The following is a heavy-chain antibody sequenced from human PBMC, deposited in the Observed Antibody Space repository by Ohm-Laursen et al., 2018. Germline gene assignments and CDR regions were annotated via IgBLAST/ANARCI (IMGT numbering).Heavy chain of an antibody. CDR3: ARKSYGMDV. V-gene: IGHV3-23*01. Sequence: SLRLSCAASEVTDSPNYMSWVRQAPGRGLEWVSTISATGSRTYYADAVRGRFTIFRDNPKNTLYLRMNSLRAEDTAVYYCARKSYGMDVWGQGTTVTVSS. CDR1: EVTDSPNY. CDR2: ISATGSRT. J-gene: IGHJ6*02.